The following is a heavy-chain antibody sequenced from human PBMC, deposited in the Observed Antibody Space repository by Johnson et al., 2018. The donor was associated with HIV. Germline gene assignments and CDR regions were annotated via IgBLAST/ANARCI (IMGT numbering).Heavy chain of an antibody. CDR1: GFSFSSYA. J-gene: IGHJ3*02. V-gene: IGHV3-23*04. Sequence: VQLVESGGGLVQPGGSLRLSCAASGFSFSSYAMHWVRQAPGKGLEWVSAISGSGGSTYYADSVKGRFPISRDNSKNTLYLQMNSLRAEDTAVYYCAKSYSSSWYTDAFDIWGQGTMVTVSS. CDR3: AKSYSSSWYTDAFDI. CDR2: ISGSGGST. D-gene: IGHD6-13*01.